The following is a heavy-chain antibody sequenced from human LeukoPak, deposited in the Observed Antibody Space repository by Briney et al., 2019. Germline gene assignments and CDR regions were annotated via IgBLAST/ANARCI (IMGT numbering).Heavy chain of an antibody. CDR3: ARGVLPGIAAAPYEFDP. CDR2: INPSGGST. D-gene: IGHD6-13*01. Sequence: GASVKVSCKASGYTFTSYYMHWVRQAPGQGLEWMGIINPSGGSTSYAQKFQGRVTMTRDTSISTAHMELSRLRSDDTAVYYCARGVLPGIAAAPYEFDPWGQGTLVTVSS. V-gene: IGHV1-46*01. CDR1: GYTFTSYY. J-gene: IGHJ5*02.